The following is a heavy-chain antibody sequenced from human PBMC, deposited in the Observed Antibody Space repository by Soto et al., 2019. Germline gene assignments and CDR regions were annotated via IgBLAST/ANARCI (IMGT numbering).Heavy chain of an antibody. V-gene: IGHV4-31*03. CDR1: GASLSSGGYY. D-gene: IGHD3-22*01. CDR2: IFHTGTT. CDR3: ARGLGYDSNGRFLAAFDV. Sequence: QVQLQESGPGLAKPSQKLSLTCTVSGASLSSGGYYWTWIRQVPGKALEWIGYIFHTGTTFYNPSLKSRVVMSIEKSDNQFSLNLRSVTAADTAVYYCARGLGYDSNGRFLAAFDVWGQGTMVTVSS. J-gene: IGHJ3*01.